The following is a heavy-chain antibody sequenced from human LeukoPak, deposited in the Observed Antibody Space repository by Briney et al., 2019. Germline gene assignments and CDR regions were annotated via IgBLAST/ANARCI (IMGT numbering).Heavy chain of an antibody. Sequence: ASVKVSCKASGYTFTGYYMHWVRQAPGQGLEWMGWINPNSGGTNYAQKFQGRVTMTRDTSISTAYMELSRLRSDDAAVYYCARDLGVAVAGYGFDYWGQGTLVTVSS. CDR3: ARDLGVAVAGYGFDY. J-gene: IGHJ4*02. CDR2: INPNSGGT. D-gene: IGHD6-19*01. CDR1: GYTFTGYY. V-gene: IGHV1-2*02.